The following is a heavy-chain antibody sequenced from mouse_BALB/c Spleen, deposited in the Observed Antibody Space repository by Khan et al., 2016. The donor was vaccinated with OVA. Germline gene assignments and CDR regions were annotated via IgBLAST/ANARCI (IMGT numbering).Heavy chain of an antibody. CDR1: GYAFTNYL. CDR3: SRSGYGFGAY. D-gene: IGHD3-2*02. J-gene: IGHJ3*01. CDR2: INPGSGGT. Sequence: QIQLVQSGAELVRPGTSVKVSCKASGYAFTNYLIEWVKQRPGQGLEWIGVINPGSGGTNYNEKFKDKATLTADKSSSTAYMQLSSLPSDDSAVYFCSRSGYGFGAYWGPGTLVTVSA. V-gene: IGHV1-54*03.